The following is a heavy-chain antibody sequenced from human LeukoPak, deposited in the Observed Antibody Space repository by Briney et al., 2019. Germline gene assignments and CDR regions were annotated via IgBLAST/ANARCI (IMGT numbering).Heavy chain of an antibody. D-gene: IGHD5-18*01. Sequence: PGGSLRLSCAASGFTFDDYAMHWVRQAPGKGLEWVAVISYDGSNKYYADSVKGRFTISRDNSKNTLYLQMNSLRAEDTAVYYCARGMGAGYSYGHNWFDPWGQGTLVTVSS. V-gene: IGHV3-30-3*01. CDR2: ISYDGSNK. CDR3: ARGMGAGYSYGHNWFDP. CDR1: GFTFDDYA. J-gene: IGHJ5*02.